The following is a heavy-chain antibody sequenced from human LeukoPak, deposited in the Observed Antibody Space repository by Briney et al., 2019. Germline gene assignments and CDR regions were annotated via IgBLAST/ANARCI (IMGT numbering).Heavy chain of an antibody. D-gene: IGHD6-13*01. V-gene: IGHV4-61*02. CDR1: GGSISSGSYY. J-gene: IGHJ4*02. CDR3: ARGGRRQQLVNPSLFRFDY. CDR2: IYTSGST. Sequence: SETLSLTCTVSGGSISSGSYYWSWIRQPAGKGLEWIGRIYTSGSTNYNPSLKSRVTISVDTSKNQFSLKLSSVTAADTAVYYCARGGRRQQLVNPSLFRFDYWGQGTLVTVSS.